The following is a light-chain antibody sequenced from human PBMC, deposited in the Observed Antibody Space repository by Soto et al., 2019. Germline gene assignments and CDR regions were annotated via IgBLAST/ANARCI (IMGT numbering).Light chain of an antibody. CDR3: QQYERSART. V-gene: IGKV3-20*01. Sequence: EIVLTQSPGTLSLTPGERATLPCRASQSVSSGYLAWFQQKPGQAPRLLIYDASTRATGIPDRFSGSGSGTDFTLTISRLEPEDFAVYYCQQYERSARTVGQGTKVEI. J-gene: IGKJ1*01. CDR1: QSVSSGY. CDR2: DAS.